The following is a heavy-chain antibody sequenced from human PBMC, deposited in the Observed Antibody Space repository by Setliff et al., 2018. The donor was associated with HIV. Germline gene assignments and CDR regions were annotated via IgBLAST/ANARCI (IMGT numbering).Heavy chain of an antibody. V-gene: IGHV4-39*01. J-gene: IGHJ4*02. CDR2: IYYSGGT. D-gene: IGHD3-10*01. CDR3: FNYGSGSYYYFDY. CDR1: GGSISSSSYY. Sequence: PSETLSLTCTVSGGSISSSSYYWGWIRQPPGKGLEWIGSIYYSGGTYYNPSLKSRVTISVDTSKNQFSLKLSSVTAADTAVYYCFNYGSGSYYYFDYWGQGTLVTVSS.